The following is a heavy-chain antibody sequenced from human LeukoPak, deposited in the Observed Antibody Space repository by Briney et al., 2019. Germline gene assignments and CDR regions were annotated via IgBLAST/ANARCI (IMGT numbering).Heavy chain of an antibody. CDR3: AKTLLWYYMDV. CDR1: GFIFSSYG. V-gene: IGHV3-23*01. CDR2: ISGGGGST. Sequence: PGGSLRLSCAASGFIFSSYGMSWVRQAPGKGLEWVSTISGGGGSTYYADSVKGRFTISRDNSRNTLYLQMNCLRAEDTAEYYRAKTLLWYYMDVWGKGTTVTISS. D-gene: IGHD2-2*01. J-gene: IGHJ6*03.